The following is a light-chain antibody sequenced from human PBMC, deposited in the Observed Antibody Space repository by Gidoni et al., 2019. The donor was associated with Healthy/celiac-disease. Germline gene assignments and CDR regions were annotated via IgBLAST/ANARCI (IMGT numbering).Light chain of an antibody. Sequence: EIVLTQSPATLSLSPGESATLSCRASQSVSSYLAWYQQKPGQAPRLLIYDASNRATGIPARFIGSWSVTDFTLTISSLEPEDFAVYYCQHRSNWPPGFTFXPXTKVXIK. CDR1: QSVSSY. CDR3: QHRSNWPPGFT. CDR2: DAS. V-gene: IGKV3-11*01. J-gene: IGKJ3*01.